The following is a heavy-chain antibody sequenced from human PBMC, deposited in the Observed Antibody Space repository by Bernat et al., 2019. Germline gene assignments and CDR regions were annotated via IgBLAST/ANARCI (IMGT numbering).Heavy chain of an antibody. CDR2: ISEDGSVE. J-gene: IGHJ6*02. CDR1: GFSLSSNW. V-gene: IGHV3-7*04. Sequence: EVQVVESGGALVQPGGPLRLSCAASGFSLSSNWMSWVRQAPGKGLEWVDHISEDGSVENYVDSVKGRFTISRDNAKKSVYLQMTSLRDEDTAVYYCARDYYGSLDVWGQGTTVTVSS. D-gene: IGHD3-10*01. CDR3: ARDYYGSLDV.